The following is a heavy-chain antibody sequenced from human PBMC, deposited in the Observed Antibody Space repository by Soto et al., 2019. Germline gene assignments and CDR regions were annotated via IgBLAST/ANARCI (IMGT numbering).Heavy chain of an antibody. Sequence: PSQTLSLTCDISGDSVSSSSAAWNWIRQSPSRGLEWLGRTYYRSKWIHEYTVSMESRITINPDTSKNQFSLHIYSVTPEDTAVYYCAGVVWSRCTDVCRQGPPVTVSS. CDR3: AGVVWSRCTDV. V-gene: IGHV6-1*01. D-gene: IGHD3-16*01. CDR2: TYYRSKWIH. CDR1: GDSVSSSSAA. J-gene: IGHJ6*02.